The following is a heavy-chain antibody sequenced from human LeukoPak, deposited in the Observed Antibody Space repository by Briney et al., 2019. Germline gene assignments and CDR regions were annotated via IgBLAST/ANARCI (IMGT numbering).Heavy chain of an antibody. V-gene: IGHV5-51*01. CDR2: IYPGDSDT. CDR1: GYSFTSYW. Sequence: GESLKISCKGSGYSFTSYWIGWVRQMPGKGLEWMGIIYPGDSDTRYSPSFQGQVTISADKSISTAYLQWSSLKASDTAMYYCARPRPSAAGFDAFDIWGQGTMVTVSS. J-gene: IGHJ3*02. CDR3: ARPRPSAAGFDAFDI. D-gene: IGHD2-15*01.